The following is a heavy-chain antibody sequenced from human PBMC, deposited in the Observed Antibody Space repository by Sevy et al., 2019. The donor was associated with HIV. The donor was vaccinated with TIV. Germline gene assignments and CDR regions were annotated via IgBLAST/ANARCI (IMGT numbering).Heavy chain of an antibody. D-gene: IGHD6-13*01. V-gene: IGHV3-30*19. J-gene: IGHJ4*02. Sequence: GGSLRLSCAASGFTFSSYGMHWVRQAPDKGLEWVAVIWFDGSDKYYADSVKGRFTISRDNSQNTVYLQMNSLRVEDTAIYYSARGRPGYSTSWYVYWGQGTLVTVSS. CDR1: GFTFSSYG. CDR2: IWFDGSDK. CDR3: ARGRPGYSTSWYVY.